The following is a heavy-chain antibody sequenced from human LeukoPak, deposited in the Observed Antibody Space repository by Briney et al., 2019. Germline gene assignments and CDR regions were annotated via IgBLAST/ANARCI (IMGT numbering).Heavy chain of an antibody. Sequence: GESLKISCKVSGYSFTGHWLGWVRQMPGKGLVWMGVIYPGDSDVKYNPPFQGRVTISVDKSTNTAYLQWSSLKASDTAIYYCARRAYTYGRSGPFDFWGQGTLVTVS. D-gene: IGHD5-18*01. CDR2: IYPGDSDV. CDR1: GYSFTGHW. J-gene: IGHJ4*02. CDR3: ARRAYTYGRSGPFDF. V-gene: IGHV5-51*01.